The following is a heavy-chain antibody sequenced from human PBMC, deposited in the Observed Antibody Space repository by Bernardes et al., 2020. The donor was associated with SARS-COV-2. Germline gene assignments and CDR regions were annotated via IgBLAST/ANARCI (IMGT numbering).Heavy chain of an antibody. J-gene: IGHJ4*02. CDR2: IKSKTDGGTT. V-gene: IGHV3-15*01. D-gene: IGHD3-10*01. CDR1: GFTFSNAW. Sequence: LRLSCAASGFTFSNAWMSWVRQAPGKGLEWVGRIKSKTDGGTTDYAAPVKGRFTISRDDSKNTLYLQMNSLKTEDTAVYYCTTELYYYGSGSYYKNDYWGQGTLVTVSS. CDR3: TTELYYYGSGSYYKNDY.